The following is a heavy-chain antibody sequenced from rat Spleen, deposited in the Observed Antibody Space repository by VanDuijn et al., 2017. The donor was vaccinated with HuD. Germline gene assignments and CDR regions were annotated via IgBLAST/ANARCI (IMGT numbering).Heavy chain of an antibody. D-gene: IGHD1-10*01. CDR3: ARLTTAFDY. J-gene: IGHJ2*01. V-gene: IGHV5-29*01. CDR2: ISYGDSSGHSST. CDR1: GFTFSDYG. Sequence: EVQLVESGGGLVQPGRSLKLSCAASGFTFSDYGVAWVRQALTKGLEWVATISYGDSSGHSSTYYRDSVKGRFTISRDNAKSTLYLQMDSLRSGDTATYYCARLTTAFDYWGQGVMVTVSS.